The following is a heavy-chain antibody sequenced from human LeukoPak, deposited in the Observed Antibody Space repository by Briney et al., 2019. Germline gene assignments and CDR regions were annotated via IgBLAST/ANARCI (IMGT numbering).Heavy chain of an antibody. D-gene: IGHD3-10*01. CDR2: INHSGST. CDR1: GGSFSGYY. Sequence: SETLSLTCAVYGGSFSGYYLSWIRQPPGKGLEWIGEINHSGSTNYNPSLKSRVTISVDTSKNQFSLKLSSVTAADTAVYYCARAGGLLWFGELLPHYFDYWGQGTLVTVSS. J-gene: IGHJ4*02. V-gene: IGHV4-34*01. CDR3: ARAGGLLWFGELLPHYFDY.